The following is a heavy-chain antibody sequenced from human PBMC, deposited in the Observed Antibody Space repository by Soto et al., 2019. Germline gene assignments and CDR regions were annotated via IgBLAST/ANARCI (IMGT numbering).Heavy chain of an antibody. V-gene: IGHV4-34*01. CDR2: INHSGST. D-gene: IGHD3-16*02. J-gene: IGHJ4*02. Sequence: PSETLSLTCAVYGGSFSGYYWIWIRQPPGKGLEWIGEINHSGSTNYNPSLKSRVTISVDTSKNQFSLKLSSVTAADTAVYYCARAKYDYVWGSYRPAFDYWGQGTLVTVSS. CDR1: GGSFSGYY. CDR3: ARAKYDYVWGSYRPAFDY.